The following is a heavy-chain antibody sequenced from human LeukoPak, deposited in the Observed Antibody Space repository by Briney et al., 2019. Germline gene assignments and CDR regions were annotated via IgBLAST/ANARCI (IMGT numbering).Heavy chain of an antibody. Sequence: PSETLSLTCTVSGGSISSYYWCWIRQPPGKGLEWIGYIYYSGSTNYNPSLKSRVTISVDTSKNQFSLKLSSVTAADTAVYYCASSKGADYDFWSGYYRDPYYYYGMDVWGQGTTVTVSS. J-gene: IGHJ6*02. CDR3: ASSKGADYDFWSGYYRDPYYYYGMDV. CDR1: GGSISSYY. D-gene: IGHD3-3*01. V-gene: IGHV4-59*08. CDR2: IYYSGST.